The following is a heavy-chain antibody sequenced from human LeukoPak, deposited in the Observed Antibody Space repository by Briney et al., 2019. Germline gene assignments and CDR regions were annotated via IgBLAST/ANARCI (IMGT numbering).Heavy chain of an antibody. CDR1: GYPISSGYY. CDR3: AREGRGCSGGSCYGSAAGDY. V-gene: IGHV4-38-2*02. Sequence: SETLSLTCAVSGYPISSGYYWGWIRQPPGKGLEWIGSIYHSGSTYYNPSLKSRVTISVDTSKNQFSLKLSSVTAADTAVYYCAREGRGCSGGSCYGSAAGDYWGQGTLVTVSS. J-gene: IGHJ4*02. D-gene: IGHD2-15*01. CDR2: IYHSGST.